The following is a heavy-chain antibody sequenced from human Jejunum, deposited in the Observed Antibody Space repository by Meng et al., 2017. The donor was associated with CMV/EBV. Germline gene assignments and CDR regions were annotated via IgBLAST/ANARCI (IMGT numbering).Heavy chain of an antibody. CDR1: IFSNYA. Sequence: IFSNYAMNWVRQAPGKGLEWVSTISGSGGRTYYADSVKGRFTFSRDNANNTVYVQMNSLRAEDTAVYYCTKHETKYGYGRGFFEYWGRGTLVTISS. CDR2: ISGSGGRT. CDR3: TKHETKYGYGRGFFEY. D-gene: IGHD5-18*01. V-gene: IGHV3-23*01. J-gene: IGHJ4*01.